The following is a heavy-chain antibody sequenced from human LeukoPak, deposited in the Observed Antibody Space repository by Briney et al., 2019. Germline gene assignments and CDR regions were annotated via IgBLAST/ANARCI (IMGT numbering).Heavy chain of an antibody. V-gene: IGHV1-2*02. CDR2: INPNSGGT. CDR3: ATKMARSTPFDY. CDR1: GYTFTGYY. D-gene: IGHD5-24*01. J-gene: IGHJ4*02. Sequence: ASVKVSCKASGYTFTGYYMHWVRQAPGQGLEWMGWINPNSGGTNYAQKFQGRVTMTRDTSISTAYMELSRLRSDDTAVYYCATKMARSTPFDYWGQGTLVTVSS.